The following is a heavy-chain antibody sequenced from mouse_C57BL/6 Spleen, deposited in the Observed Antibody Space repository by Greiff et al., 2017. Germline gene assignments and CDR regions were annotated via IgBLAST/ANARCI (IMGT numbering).Heavy chain of an antibody. CDR3: ARKDPLGAMDY. CDR2: INPGNGGT. Sequence: QVQLKQPGTELVKPGASVKLSCKASGYTFTSYWMHWVKQRPGQGLEWIGNINPGNGGTNYNEKFKSKATLTVDKSSSTAYMQLSSLTSEDSAVYYCARKDPLGAMDYWGQGTSVTVSS. V-gene: IGHV1-53*01. D-gene: IGHD4-1*01. CDR1: GYTFTSYW. J-gene: IGHJ4*01.